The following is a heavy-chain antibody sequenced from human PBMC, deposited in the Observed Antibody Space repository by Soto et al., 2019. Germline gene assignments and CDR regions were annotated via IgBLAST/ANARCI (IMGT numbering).Heavy chain of an antibody. D-gene: IGHD5-18*01. J-gene: IGHJ4*02. CDR3: ARDIDTAMATYFDY. CDR2: ISYDGSNK. V-gene: IGHV3-30-3*01. CDR1: GFTFSSYA. Sequence: GGSLRLSCAASGFTFSSYAMHWVRQAPGKGLEWVAVISYDGSNKYYADSVKGRFTISRDNSKNTLYLQMNSLRAEDTAVYYCARDIDTAMATYFDYWGQGTLVTVS.